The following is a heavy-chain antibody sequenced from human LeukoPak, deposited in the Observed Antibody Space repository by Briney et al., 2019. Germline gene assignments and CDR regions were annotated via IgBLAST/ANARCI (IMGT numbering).Heavy chain of an antibody. CDR1: GATFSSYA. Sequence: ASVKVSCKASGATFSSYAISWVRQAPGQGLEWMGRIIPILGIADNAQKFQGRVTITADKSTSTAYMELSSLRSEDTAVYYCARFALRYFDSPGDYWGQGTLVTVSS. J-gene: IGHJ4*02. V-gene: IGHV1-69*04. D-gene: IGHD3-9*01. CDR3: ARFALRYFDSPGDY. CDR2: IIPILGIA.